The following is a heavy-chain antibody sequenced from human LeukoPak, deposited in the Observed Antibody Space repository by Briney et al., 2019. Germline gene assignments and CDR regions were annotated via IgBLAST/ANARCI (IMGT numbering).Heavy chain of an antibody. V-gene: IGHV1-18*01. D-gene: IGHD1-20*01. Sequence: GASVRVSCKASGYTFTSLGISWVRQAPGQGLEWMGWISGYNGNTNYAQKFQGRVTMTEDTSTDTAYMELSSLRSEDTAVYYCATGLTGDPLYDYWGQGTLVTVSS. CDR2: ISGYNGNT. J-gene: IGHJ4*02. CDR1: GYTFTSLG. CDR3: ATGLTGDPLYDY.